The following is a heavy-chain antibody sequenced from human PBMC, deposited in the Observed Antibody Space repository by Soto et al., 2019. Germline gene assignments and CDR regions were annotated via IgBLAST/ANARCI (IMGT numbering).Heavy chain of an antibody. Sequence: KTSETLSLTCVFSGGSISIGGYYWSWIRQPPGKGLEWIGYIYHSGSTYYNPSLKSRVTISVDRSKNQFSLKLSSVTAADTAVYYCARAGGSSWAGNWFDPWGQGTLVTVSS. CDR3: ARAGGSSWAGNWFDP. J-gene: IGHJ5*02. CDR2: IYHSGST. V-gene: IGHV4-30-2*01. CDR1: GGSISIGGYY. D-gene: IGHD6-13*01.